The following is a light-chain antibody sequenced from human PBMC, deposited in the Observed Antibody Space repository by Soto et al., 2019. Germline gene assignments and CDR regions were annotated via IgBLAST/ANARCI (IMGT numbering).Light chain of an antibody. V-gene: IGKV1-33*01. CDR1: QDISNY. J-gene: IGKJ4*01. CDR3: QQYDNLPLT. Sequence: DIQMTQSPSSLSASVGDRVTITCQASQDISNYLNWYQQKPGKAPKLLIYAASNVETGLPSRFSGSGSGTDFTFTISSLQPEDIATYYCQQYDNLPLTFGGGTKVEIK. CDR2: AAS.